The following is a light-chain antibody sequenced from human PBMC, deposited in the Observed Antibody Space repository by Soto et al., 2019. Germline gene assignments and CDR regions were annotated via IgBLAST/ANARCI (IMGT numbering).Light chain of an antibody. J-gene: IGKJ5*01. CDR3: QQANSFPIT. CDR2: AAS. CDR1: QGISSW. V-gene: IGKV1-12*01. Sequence: DIQMTQSPASVSASVGDRVTITCRASQGISSWLAWYQQKPGKAPKLLIYAASSLQNGVPSRFSGSGAGTYFTLTISSLHPEYVASYYCQQANSFPITFGQGTRLEIK.